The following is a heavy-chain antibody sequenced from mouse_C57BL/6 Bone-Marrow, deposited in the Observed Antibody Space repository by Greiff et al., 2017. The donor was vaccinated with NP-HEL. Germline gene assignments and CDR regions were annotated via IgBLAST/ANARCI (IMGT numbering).Heavy chain of an antibody. D-gene: IGHD1-1*01. V-gene: IGHV1-53*01. CDR3: ARGDYYYGSHWYFDV. J-gene: IGHJ1*03. Sequence: VQLQQPGTELVKPGASVKLSCKASGYTFTSYWMHWVKQRPGQGLEWIGNINPSNGGTNYNEKFKSKATLTVDKSSSTAYMQLSSLTSDDSAVYYCARGDYYYGSHWYFDVWGTGTTVTVSS. CDR2: INPSNGGT. CDR1: GYTFTSYW.